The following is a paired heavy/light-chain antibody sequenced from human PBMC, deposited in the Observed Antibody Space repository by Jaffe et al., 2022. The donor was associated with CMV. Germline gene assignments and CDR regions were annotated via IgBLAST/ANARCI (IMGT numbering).Light chain of an antibody. CDR3: QEYYSVPPWT. Sequence: IVMTQSPDSLAVSLGERATINCKSSQSVLHSPNNKNYLAWYQQKPGQPPKLLIYWASTRESGVPDRFSGSGSGTDFTLTITSLQAEDVAVYYCQEYYSVPPWTFGQGTKVEIK. V-gene: IGKV4-1*01. J-gene: IGKJ1*01. CDR2: WAS. CDR1: QSVLHSPNNKNY.
Heavy chain of an antibody. CDR1: GFTFSQYW. J-gene: IGHJ4*02. D-gene: IGHD1-26*01. CDR2: IKEDGSQI. Sequence: EVQLVESGGGLVQPGGSLRLSCATSGFTFSQYWMSWVRQAPGKGLEWLANIKEDGSQIYYVESVRGRFTISRDNAKNSLYLQMNSLRAEDTGVYYCAGSLGGLGRFWGQGTLVIVSS. CDR3: AGSLGGLGRF. V-gene: IGHV3-7*03.